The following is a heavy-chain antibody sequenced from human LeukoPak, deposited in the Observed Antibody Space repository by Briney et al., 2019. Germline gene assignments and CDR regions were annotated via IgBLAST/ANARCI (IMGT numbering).Heavy chain of an antibody. CDR2: ISGSGAGT. CDR3: AKMVREFYTISYYFDY. CDR1: GFTFSGYA. J-gene: IGHJ4*02. D-gene: IGHD2-8*01. Sequence: GGSLRLSCAASGFTFSGYAMNWVRQAPGRGLECVSGISGSGAGTYYADSVKSRFTISRDNSKNTLYLQMNSLRADDTAVYYCAKMVREFYTISYYFDYWGQGTLVTVSS. V-gene: IGHV3-23*01.